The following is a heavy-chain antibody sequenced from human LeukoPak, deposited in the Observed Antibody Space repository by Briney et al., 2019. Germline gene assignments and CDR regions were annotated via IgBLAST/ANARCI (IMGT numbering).Heavy chain of an antibody. Sequence: PGGSLRLSCAASGFTFSSYAMHWVSQAPGKRLEYVSAISSNGGSTYYANSVKGRFTISRDNSKNTLYLQMGSLRAEDMAVYYCARDPSSIVGATSAFDIWGQGTMVTVSS. J-gene: IGHJ3*02. CDR2: ISSNGGST. CDR1: GFTFSSYA. CDR3: ARDPSSIVGATSAFDI. V-gene: IGHV3-64*01. D-gene: IGHD1-26*01.